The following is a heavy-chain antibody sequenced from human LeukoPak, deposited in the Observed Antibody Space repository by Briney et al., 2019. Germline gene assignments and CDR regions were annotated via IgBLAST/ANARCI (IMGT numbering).Heavy chain of an antibody. CDR1: GYTFSSYS. CDR3: ARGRSGYGPFDAFDI. D-gene: IGHD3-22*01. CDR2: ISGSGVNT. Sequence: VGSLRLSCTASGYTFSSYSMTWVRQAPGKGLEWVSAISGSGVNTYYADSVKGRFSASRGNSKNTLYLQMNSLRAEDTAVYYCARGRSGYGPFDAFDIWGQGTWVTVSS. J-gene: IGHJ3*02. V-gene: IGHV3-23*01.